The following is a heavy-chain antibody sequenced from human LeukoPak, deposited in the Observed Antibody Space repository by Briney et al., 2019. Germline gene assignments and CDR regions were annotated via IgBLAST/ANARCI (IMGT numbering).Heavy chain of an antibody. CDR3: ARVGGYDTFNWFDP. D-gene: IGHD5-12*01. V-gene: IGHV1-69*05. CDR2: IIPIFGTA. CDR1: GGTFSSYA. J-gene: IGHJ5*02. Sequence: ASVKVSCKASGGTFSSYAISWVRQAPGQGREWMGGIIPIFGTANYAQKFQGRVTITTDESTSTAYMELSSLRSEDTAVYYCARVGGYDTFNWFDPWGQGTLVTVSS.